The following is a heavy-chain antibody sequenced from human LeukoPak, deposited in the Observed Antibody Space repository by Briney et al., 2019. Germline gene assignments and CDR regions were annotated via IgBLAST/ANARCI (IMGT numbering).Heavy chain of an antibody. CDR3: ARDNGVVHGVYYMDV. CDR1: GFTFSNYW. Sequence: GGSLRLSCAASGFTFSNYWMTWVRRAPGKGLEWVADIKQDGSEKLYVKSVRGRFTISRDNAKMSLFLQMNSLRAEDTAVYYCARDNGVVHGVYYMDVWGKGTTVTVS. V-gene: IGHV3-7*01. CDR2: IKQDGSEK. J-gene: IGHJ6*03. D-gene: IGHD3-3*01.